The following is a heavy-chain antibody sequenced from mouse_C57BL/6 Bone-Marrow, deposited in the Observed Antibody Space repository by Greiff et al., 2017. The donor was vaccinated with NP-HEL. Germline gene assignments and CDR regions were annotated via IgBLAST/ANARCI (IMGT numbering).Heavy chain of an antibody. Sequence: EADGIDFSRYWMSWVRRAPGKGLEWIGEINPDSSTINYAPSLKDKFIISRDNAKNTLYLQMSKVRSEDTALYYCARWRLRRYFDVWGTGTTVTVSS. J-gene: IGHJ1*03. CDR2: INPDSSTI. CDR3: ARWRLRRYFDV. CDR1: GIDFSRYW. V-gene: IGHV4-1*01. D-gene: IGHD2-4*01.